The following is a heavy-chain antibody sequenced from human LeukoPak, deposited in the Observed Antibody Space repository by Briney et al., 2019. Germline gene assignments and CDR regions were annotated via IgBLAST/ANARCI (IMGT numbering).Heavy chain of an antibody. Sequence: GGSLRLSCAASGFTFSSYAMSWVRQAPGKGLEWVSAISGSGGSTYYADSVKGRFAISRDNSKNTLYLQMNSLRAEDTAVYYCAKARLRDFFFDLWGRGTLVTVSS. D-gene: IGHD2-21*02. CDR3: AKARLRDFFFDL. CDR2: ISGSGGST. CDR1: GFTFSSYA. V-gene: IGHV3-23*01. J-gene: IGHJ2*01.